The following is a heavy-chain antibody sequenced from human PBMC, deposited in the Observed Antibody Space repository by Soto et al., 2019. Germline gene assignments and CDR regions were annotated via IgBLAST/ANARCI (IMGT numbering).Heavy chain of an antibody. CDR3: XXXXXXXXXXXXXXXI. Sequence: EVQLVESGGGLVKPGGSLRLSCAASGFTFSSYSMNWVRQAPGKGLEWVSSIGSSSSYIYYADSVKGRFTISRDNAKNSLYLQMNSLRAEDXXXXXXXXXXXXXXXXXXXXXIXGQVTMVTVSS. CDR2: IGSSSSYI. CDR1: GFTFSSYS. J-gene: IGHJ3*02. V-gene: IGHV3-21*01.